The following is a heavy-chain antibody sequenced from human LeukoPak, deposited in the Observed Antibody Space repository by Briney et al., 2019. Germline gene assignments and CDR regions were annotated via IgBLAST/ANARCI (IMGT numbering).Heavy chain of an antibody. CDR1: GGTFSSYA. Sequence: ASVKVSCKASGGTFSSYAISWVRQAPGQGLEWMGRIIPILGIANYAQKFQGRVTITADKSTSTAYMELSSLRSEDTAVYYCARDPKSITIFGVVITDYFDYWGQGTLVTVSS. CDR3: ARDPKSITIFGVVITDYFDY. J-gene: IGHJ4*02. V-gene: IGHV1-69*04. D-gene: IGHD3-3*01. CDR2: IIPILGIA.